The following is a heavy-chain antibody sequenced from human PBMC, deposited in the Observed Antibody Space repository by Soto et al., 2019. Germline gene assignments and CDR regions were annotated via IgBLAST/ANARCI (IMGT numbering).Heavy chain of an antibody. D-gene: IGHD2-8*01. CDR2: IYTDGSIT. V-gene: IGHV3-74*03. Sequence: GGSLRLSCAASGFTFSGYWMHWVRQAPGKGLVWVSRIYTDGSITTYADSVKGRFTMSRDNARNTLYLQMSSLRAEDTAVYYCVRDFGYGGANSVPHYFDYWGQGTLVTVSS. J-gene: IGHJ4*02. CDR3: VRDFGYGGANSVPHYFDY. CDR1: GFTFSGYW.